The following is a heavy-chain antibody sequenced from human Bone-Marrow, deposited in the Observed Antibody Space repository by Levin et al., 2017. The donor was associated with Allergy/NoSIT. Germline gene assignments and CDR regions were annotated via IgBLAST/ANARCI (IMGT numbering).Heavy chain of an antibody. D-gene: IGHD3-10*01. CDR3: AKDLTMVRGIIYYGMDG. Sequence: GGSLRLSCAASGFTFSTYAMSWVRQAPGKGLEWVSAISGSSDTTYYADSVKGRFTISRDNSKNTLYLQMNSLRAEDTAVYYCAKDLTMVRGIIYYGMDGWGQGTTVTVSS. J-gene: IGHJ6*02. V-gene: IGHV3-23*01. CDR1: GFTFSTYA. CDR2: ISGSSDTT.